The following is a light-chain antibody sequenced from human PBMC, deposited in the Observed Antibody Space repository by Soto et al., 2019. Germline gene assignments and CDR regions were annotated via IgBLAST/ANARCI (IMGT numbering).Light chain of an antibody. Sequence: EIVLTQSPGTLSLSPGERATLSCRASQSVSSSYLAWYQQKPGQAPRLLIYGASSRATGIPDRFSGSGSGTDFTLTISRLAPEAFAVYYCQQYGSSPRTFGHGTKVYIK. CDR1: QSVSSSY. J-gene: IGKJ1*01. CDR2: GAS. V-gene: IGKV3-20*01. CDR3: QQYGSSPRT.